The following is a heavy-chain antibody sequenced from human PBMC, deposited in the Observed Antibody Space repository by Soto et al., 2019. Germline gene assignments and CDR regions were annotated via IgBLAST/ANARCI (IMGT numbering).Heavy chain of an antibody. Sequence: GGSLRLSCAASGFTFDDYGMSWVRQAPGKGLEWVSGINWNGGSTGYADSVKGRFTISRDNAKNSLYLQMNSLRAEDTALYHCARGGNPERFGELFRAYYYYMDVWGKGTTVTVSS. CDR1: GFTFDDYG. V-gene: IGHV3-20*01. CDR3: ARGGNPERFGELFRAYYYYMDV. D-gene: IGHD3-10*01. J-gene: IGHJ6*03. CDR2: INWNGGST.